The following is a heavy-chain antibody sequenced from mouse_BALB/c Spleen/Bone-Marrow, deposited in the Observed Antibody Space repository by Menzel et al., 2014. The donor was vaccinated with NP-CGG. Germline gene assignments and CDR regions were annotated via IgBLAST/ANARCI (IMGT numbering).Heavy chain of an antibody. V-gene: IGHV5-12-2*01. J-gene: IGHJ1*01. CDR1: GFTFSSYT. CDR2: ISNGGGTT. CDR3: ARHGLRRDWYVDV. D-gene: IGHD2-12*01. Sequence: EVHLVESGGGLVQPGGSLKLSCVVSGFTFSSYTMSWVRQTPEERLEWVAYISNGGGTTYYPDTVKGRFTISRDKAKNNRNLQMSSLKSEDTAMYYCARHGLRRDWYVDVWGAGTTVTVTS.